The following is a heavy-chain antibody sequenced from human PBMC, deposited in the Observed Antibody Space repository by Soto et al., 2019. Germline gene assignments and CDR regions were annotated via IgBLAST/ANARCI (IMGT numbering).Heavy chain of an antibody. J-gene: IGHJ6*03. CDR2: ISSNGVGT. CDR1: GFTLSGYA. D-gene: IGHD6-6*01. V-gene: IGHV3-64*01. CDR3: ARRARPDFYYMDV. Sequence: PEGSLRLSCAASGFTLSGYAMDWVRQAPGKGLEYVSGISSNGVGTYYANSVQGRFTISRDNSKNTVYLQMGSLRPEDMAVYYRARRARPDFYYMDVWGKGTTVTVSS.